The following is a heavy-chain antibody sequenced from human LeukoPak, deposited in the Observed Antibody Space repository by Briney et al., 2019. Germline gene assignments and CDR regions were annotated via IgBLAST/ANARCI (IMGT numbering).Heavy chain of an antibody. CDR1: GGSISSGSYY. J-gene: IGHJ5*02. Sequence: SETLSLTCTVSGGSISSGSYYWSWIRQPAGEGLEWIGRIYTRGSTNYNPSLKSRVTISVDTSKNQFSLNLSSVTAADTAVYYCARDLYCSSTSCPSNNWFDPWGQGTLVTVSS. CDR3: ARDLYCSSTSCPSNNWFDP. V-gene: IGHV4-61*02. D-gene: IGHD2-2*01. CDR2: IYTRGST.